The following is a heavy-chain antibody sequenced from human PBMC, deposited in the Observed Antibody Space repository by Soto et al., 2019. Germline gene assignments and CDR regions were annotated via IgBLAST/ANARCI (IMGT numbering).Heavy chain of an antibody. Sequence: GGSLRLSCAASGFTFSSYAMSWVRQAPGKGLEWVSAISGSGGSTYYADSVKGRFTISRDNSKNTLYLQMNGLRAEDTAVYYCAKDQVAGTVSIFDYWGQGTLVTVSS. D-gene: IGHD6-19*01. J-gene: IGHJ4*02. CDR3: AKDQVAGTVSIFDY. CDR1: GFTFSSYA. CDR2: ISGSGGST. V-gene: IGHV3-23*01.